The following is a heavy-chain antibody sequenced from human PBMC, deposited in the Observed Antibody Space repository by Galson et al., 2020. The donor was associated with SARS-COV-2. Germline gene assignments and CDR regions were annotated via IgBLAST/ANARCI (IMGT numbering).Heavy chain of an antibody. CDR2: INSDGSST. Sequence: RQAPGKGLVWVSRINSDGSSTSYADSVKGRFTISRDNAKNTLYLQMNSLRAEDTAVYYCARVGTRSGWKYYFDYWGQGTLVTVSS. CDR3: ARVGTRSGWKYYFDY. V-gene: IGHV3-74*01. D-gene: IGHD6-19*01. J-gene: IGHJ4*02.